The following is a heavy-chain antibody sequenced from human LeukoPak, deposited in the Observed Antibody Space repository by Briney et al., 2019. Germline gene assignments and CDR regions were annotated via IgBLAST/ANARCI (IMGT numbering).Heavy chain of an antibody. V-gene: IGHV3-48*04. Sequence: GGSLRLSCAASGFTFSSYSMNWVRQAPGKGLEWVSYISSSSSTIYYADSVKGRFTISRDNAKNSLYLQMNSLRAEDTAVYYCARDAYRWLQPYFDYWGQGTLVTVSS. CDR1: GFTFSSYS. CDR2: ISSSSSTI. D-gene: IGHD5-24*01. CDR3: ARDAYRWLQPYFDY. J-gene: IGHJ4*02.